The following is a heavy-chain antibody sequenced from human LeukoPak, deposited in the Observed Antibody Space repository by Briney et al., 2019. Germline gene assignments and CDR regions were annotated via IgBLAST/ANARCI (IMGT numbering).Heavy chain of an antibody. J-gene: IGHJ4*02. D-gene: IGHD5-12*01. CDR3: ASGYSGYDYSDYFDY. CDR1: GFTFSSYS. V-gene: IGHV3-21*01. CDR2: ISSSSSYI. Sequence: GGSLRLSCAASGFTFSSYSMNWVRQAPGKGLEWASSISSSSSYIYYADSVKGRFTISRDNAKNSLYLQMNSLRAEDTAVYYCASGYSGYDYSDYFDYWGQGTLVTVSS.